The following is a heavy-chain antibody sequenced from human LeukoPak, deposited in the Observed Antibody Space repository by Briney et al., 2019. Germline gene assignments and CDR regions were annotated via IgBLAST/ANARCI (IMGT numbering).Heavy chain of an antibody. D-gene: IGHD6-19*01. V-gene: IGHV3-23*01. CDR2: ISVSGGLT. Sequence: PGGSLRLSCAASGFTFITYGMSWVRQAPGKGLEWVSGISVSGGLTYYADYVKGRFTTSRDDSTNTVYLQMNSLRAEDTAVYYCAKDMPARGGSGWSRDYMDVWGKGTTVTISS. CDR1: GFTFITYG. J-gene: IGHJ6*03. CDR3: AKDMPARGGSGWSRDYMDV.